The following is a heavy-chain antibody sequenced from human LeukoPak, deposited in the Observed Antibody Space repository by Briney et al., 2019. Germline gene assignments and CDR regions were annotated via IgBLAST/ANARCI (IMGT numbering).Heavy chain of an antibody. Sequence: HGESLKISCKGSGYRFNDYWIGWVRQMPGKGLEWMGIIFPGDSDTKYSPSFQGQVTISADKSISTAYLQWSSLKASDSAIYCTGGRCFTSFHFYGMDVWGQGTTVTVSS. CDR1: GYRFNDYW. CDR2: IFPGDSDT. V-gene: IGHV5-51*01. D-gene: IGHD2-15*01. CDR3: GGRCFTSFHFYGMDV. J-gene: IGHJ6*02.